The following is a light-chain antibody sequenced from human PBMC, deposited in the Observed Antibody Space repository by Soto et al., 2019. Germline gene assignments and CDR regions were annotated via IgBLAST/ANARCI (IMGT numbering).Light chain of an antibody. CDR1: QSVSSN. Sequence: EIVMTQSPATLSVSPGERATLSCRASQSVSSNLAWYQQKPGQAPRLLIYRAPTRATGIPARFSGSGSGTEFTLTISSLHSEDFAVYYCQQYNNWPPYTFGQGNKLEIK. J-gene: IGKJ2*01. CDR3: QQYNNWPPYT. V-gene: IGKV3-15*01. CDR2: RAP.